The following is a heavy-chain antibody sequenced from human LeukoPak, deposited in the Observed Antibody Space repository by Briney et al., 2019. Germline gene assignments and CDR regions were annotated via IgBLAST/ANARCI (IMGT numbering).Heavy chain of an antibody. CDR3: AKDQVGFDY. V-gene: IGHV3-30*18. CDR2: ISYDGSNK. Sequence: GGSLRLSCAASGFSFSSYGMHWVRQAPGKGLEWVAVISYDGSNKYYADSVKGRFTISRDNSKNTLYLHMNSLRAEDTAVYYCAKDQVGFDYWGQGTLVTVSS. D-gene: IGHD1-26*01. CDR1: GFSFSSYG. J-gene: IGHJ4*02.